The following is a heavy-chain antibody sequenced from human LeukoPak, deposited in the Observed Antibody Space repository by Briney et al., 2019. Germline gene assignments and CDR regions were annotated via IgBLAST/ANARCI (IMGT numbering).Heavy chain of an antibody. CDR1: GGSISSYY. V-gene: IGHV4-4*07. J-gene: IGHJ6*03. CDR2: IYTSGGT. D-gene: IGHD3-16*01. CDR3: ARDLGGYSYYYMDV. Sequence: SETLSLTCTVSGGSISSYYWGWTRQPAGKGLEWIGRIYTSGGTNYNPSLKSRATISVDKSRKQFSLQLSSVTAADTAVYYCARDLGGYSYYYMDVWGKGTTVTVSS.